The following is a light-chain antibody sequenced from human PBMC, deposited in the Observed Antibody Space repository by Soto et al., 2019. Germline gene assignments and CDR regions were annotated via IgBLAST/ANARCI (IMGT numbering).Light chain of an antibody. CDR2: AAS. J-gene: IGKJ1*01. V-gene: IGKV1-39*01. CDR1: QSISSY. Sequence: DIQMTQSPSSLSASVGDRVTITCRTSQSISSYLNWYQHKPGKAPKLLIYAASSLQTGVPSRFSGSGSGTDFTLTISSLHTEDFATYYCQQTYSTPWTFGQGTKVDIK. CDR3: QQTYSTPWT.